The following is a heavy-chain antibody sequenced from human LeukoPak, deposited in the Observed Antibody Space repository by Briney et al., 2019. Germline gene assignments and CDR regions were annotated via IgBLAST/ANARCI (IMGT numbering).Heavy chain of an antibody. J-gene: IGHJ6*02. D-gene: IGHD3-22*01. Sequence: GFLRLSCAASGFTFSSYAMSWVRQAPGKGLEWVSSISSSSSYIYYADSVKGRFTISRDNAKNSLYLQVNSLRAEDTAVYYCARESDYYYDSSGYYYGLSDYYYGMDVWGQGTTVTVSS. CDR2: ISSSSSYI. CDR3: ARESDYYYDSSGYYYGLSDYYYGMDV. CDR1: GFTFSSYA. V-gene: IGHV3-21*01.